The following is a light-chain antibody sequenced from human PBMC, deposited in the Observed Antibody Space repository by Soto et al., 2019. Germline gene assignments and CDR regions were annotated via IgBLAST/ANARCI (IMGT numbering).Light chain of an antibody. Sequence: QSALTQPHSASGSPGQSVTISCTGTFNDVGGYNYVSWYQQHPGKAPKVIIYEVYKRPSGVPDRFSGSKSGKTASLTVSGLQADDEADYYCSSYVGNNNLVFGGGTKLTVL. J-gene: IGLJ3*02. CDR1: FNDVGGYNY. CDR2: EVY. V-gene: IGLV2-8*01. CDR3: SSYVGNNNLV.